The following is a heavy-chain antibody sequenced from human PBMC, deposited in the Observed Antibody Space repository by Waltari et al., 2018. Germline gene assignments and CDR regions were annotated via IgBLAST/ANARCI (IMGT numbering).Heavy chain of an antibody. Sequence: QVQLQESGPGLVKPSETLSLTCTVSGGSISSYYWSWIRQPAGKGLEWLGRIYTSGSTNYNPSLKSRVTMSVDTSKNQFSLKLSSVTAADTAVYYCARGGGPPYYDILTGYYRPYYFDYWGQGTLVTVSS. CDR2: IYTSGST. CDR1: GGSISSYY. D-gene: IGHD3-9*01. CDR3: ARGGGPPYYDILTGYYRPYYFDY. J-gene: IGHJ4*02. V-gene: IGHV4-4*07.